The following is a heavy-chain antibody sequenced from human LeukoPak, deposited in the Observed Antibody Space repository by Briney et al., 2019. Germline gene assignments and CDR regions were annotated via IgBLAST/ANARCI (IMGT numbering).Heavy chain of an antibody. CDR1: RFSFSDYN. D-gene: IGHD3-16*02. CDR2: SSSSSSYI. Sequence: GGSLRLSCAASRFSFSDYNMNWVRQAPGKGLEWVSSSSSSSSYIYYADSVKGRFTISRDNAKNSLYLQMNSLRAEDTAVYFCARDLLGYNYHYMDVWGKGTTVTVSS. J-gene: IGHJ6*03. V-gene: IGHV3-21*01. CDR3: ARDLLGYNYHYMDV.